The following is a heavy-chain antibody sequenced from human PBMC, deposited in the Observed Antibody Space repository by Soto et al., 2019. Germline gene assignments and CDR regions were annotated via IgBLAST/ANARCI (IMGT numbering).Heavy chain of an antibody. J-gene: IGHJ5*02. CDR1: GYTFTSYA. CDR2: INAGNGNT. D-gene: IGHD2-15*01. Sequence: GASVKVSCKASGYTFTSYAMHWVRQAPGQRLEWMGWINAGNGNTKYSQKFQGRVTITRDTSASTAYMELSSLRSEDTAVYYCATGVVVAAGNWFDPWGQGTLVTVSS. V-gene: IGHV1-3*01. CDR3: ATGVVVAAGNWFDP.